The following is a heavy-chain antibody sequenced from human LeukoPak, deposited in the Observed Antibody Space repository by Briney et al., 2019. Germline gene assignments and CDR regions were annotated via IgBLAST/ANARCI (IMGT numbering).Heavy chain of an antibody. Sequence: PGGSLRLSCAVSGFTFSSYWMSWVRQAPGKGLEWVANIKQDGSEKYYVDSVKGRFTISRDNAKNSLYLQMNSLRAEDTAVYYCARSPTTYHFDSWGQGTLVTVSS. J-gene: IGHJ4*02. CDR1: GFTFSSYW. CDR3: ARSPTTYHFDS. V-gene: IGHV3-7*01. D-gene: IGHD1-26*01. CDR2: IKQDGSEK.